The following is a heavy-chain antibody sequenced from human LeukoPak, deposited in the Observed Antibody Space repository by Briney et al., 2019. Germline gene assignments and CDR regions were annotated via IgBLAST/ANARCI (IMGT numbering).Heavy chain of an antibody. V-gene: IGHV3-23*01. CDR2: ISGSGGST. CDR3: ASLPPQYCSGGSCYSGGIDY. CDR1: GFTVSSNY. Sequence: GGSLRLSCIVSGFTVSSNYMSWVRQAPGKGLEWVSAISGSGGSTYYADSVKGRFTISRDNSKNTLYLQMNSLRAEDTAVYYCASLPPQYCSGGSCYSGGIDYWGQGTLVTVSS. J-gene: IGHJ4*02. D-gene: IGHD2-15*01.